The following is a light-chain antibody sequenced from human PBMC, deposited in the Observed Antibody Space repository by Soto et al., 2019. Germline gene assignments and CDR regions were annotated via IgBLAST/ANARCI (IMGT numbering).Light chain of an antibody. V-gene: IGKV3-20*01. CDR3: QEYGTSRT. J-gene: IGKJ1*01. Sequence: EIVLTQSPGTLSLSPGERGTLSCRASQSVSSSYLAWYQQRPGQAPRLLIYAASSRATGVPDRFSGGGSGTDFTLTISRLEPEDFAVYFCQEYGTSRTFGQGTKVEIK. CDR2: AAS. CDR1: QSVSSSY.